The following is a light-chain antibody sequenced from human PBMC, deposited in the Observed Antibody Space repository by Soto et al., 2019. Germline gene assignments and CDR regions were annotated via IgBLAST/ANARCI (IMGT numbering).Light chain of an antibody. J-gene: IGKJ5*01. CDR3: QQRHMWPIT. CDR1: QSFRGL. Sequence: EVVLTQSPVTLSLSPGERATLSCRASQSFRGLLAWYQQKPGQAPRLLIYDAYNRATGIPPRFSGSGSGTDFTLTISRLEPEDSVVYYCQQRHMWPITFGQGTRLESK. CDR2: DAY. V-gene: IGKV3-11*01.